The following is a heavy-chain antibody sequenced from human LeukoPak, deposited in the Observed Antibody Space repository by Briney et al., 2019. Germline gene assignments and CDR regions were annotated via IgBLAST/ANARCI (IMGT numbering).Heavy chain of an antibody. V-gene: IGHV3-33*01. J-gene: IGHJ4*02. CDR2: IWYDGSNK. Sequence: GGSLRLSCAASGFTFSSYGMHWVRQAPGKGLEWVVVIWYDGSNKYYADSVKGRFTISRDNSKNTLYLQMNSLRAEDTAVYYCARDRSGSYYNGFDYWGQGTLVTVSS. D-gene: IGHD1-26*01. CDR1: GFTFSSYG. CDR3: ARDRSGSYYNGFDY.